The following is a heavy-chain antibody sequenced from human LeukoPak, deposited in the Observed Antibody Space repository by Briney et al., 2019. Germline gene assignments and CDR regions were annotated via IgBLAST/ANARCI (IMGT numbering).Heavy chain of an antibody. CDR3: ARGDWLPLPYAFDH. V-gene: IGHV1-2*02. CDR1: GYTFTGYY. J-gene: IGHJ4*02. Sequence: ASVKVSCKASGYTFTGYYIHWVRQAPGQGLEWMGWINPDSGDTNYAQKFQGRVTMTRDTSISTAYMELSRLRSDDTAVYYCARGDWLPLPYAFDHWGQGTLVTVSS. CDR2: INPDSGDT. D-gene: IGHD5-12*01.